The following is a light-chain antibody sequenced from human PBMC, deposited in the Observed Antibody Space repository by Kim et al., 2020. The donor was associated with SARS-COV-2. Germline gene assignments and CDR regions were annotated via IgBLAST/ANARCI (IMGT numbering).Light chain of an antibody. J-gene: IGLJ2*01. V-gene: IGLV3-19*01. Sequence: VALGQTVRITCQGDRLRSYYATWYQQKPGQAPILVIYGKNNRPSGIPDRFSGSSSGNTASLTITGTQAGDEADYYCNSRDSNDNVVFGGGTKVTVL. CDR2: GKN. CDR3: NSRDSNDNVV. CDR1: RLRSYY.